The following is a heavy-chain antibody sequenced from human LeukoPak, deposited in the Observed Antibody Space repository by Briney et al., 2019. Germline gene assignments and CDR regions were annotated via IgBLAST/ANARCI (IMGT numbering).Heavy chain of an antibody. V-gene: IGHV4-39*01. CDR3: ARCPRGSSWGGDFDR. Sequence: SETLSLTCTVSGGSISSTSYYWGWIRQPPGKGLEWIGSIFYSGSTYYNPSLKSRVTMSVDTSKNQFSLKLRSVTAADTAVYYCARCPRGSSWGGDFDRWGRGTLVTVSS. CDR1: GGSISSTSYY. D-gene: IGHD6-13*01. J-gene: IGHJ4*02. CDR2: IFYSGST.